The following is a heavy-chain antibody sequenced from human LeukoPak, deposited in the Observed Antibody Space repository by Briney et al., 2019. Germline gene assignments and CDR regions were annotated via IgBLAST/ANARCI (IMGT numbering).Heavy chain of an antibody. J-gene: IGHJ4*02. D-gene: IGHD6-19*01. V-gene: IGHV4-39*07. CDR2: IYYSGST. CDR3: ARDLGDSSGWYFSY. Sequence: SETLSLTCTVSGGSISSSSYYWGWIRQPPGKGLEWIGSIYYSGSTYYNPSLKSRVTISVDTSKNQFSLKLSSVTAADTAVYYCARDLGDSSGWYFSYWGQGTLVTVSS. CDR1: GGSISSSSYY.